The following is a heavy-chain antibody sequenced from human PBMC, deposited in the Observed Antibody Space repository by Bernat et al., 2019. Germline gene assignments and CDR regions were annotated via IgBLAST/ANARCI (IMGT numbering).Heavy chain of an antibody. V-gene: IGHV3-33*01. CDR3: ARVSLYGAPASAMDV. Sequence: QVQLVESGGGVVQTERSQRLSCEASKFTFSSYGMHWVRQAPGKGLVWVAVIWHDGSNENYADSVKGRFTISRDNSKNTLYLQMNNLRAEDTAVYYCARVSLYGAPASAMDVWGQGTTVTVSS. D-gene: IGHD4-17*01. J-gene: IGHJ6*02. CDR2: IWHDGSNE. CDR1: KFTFSSYG.